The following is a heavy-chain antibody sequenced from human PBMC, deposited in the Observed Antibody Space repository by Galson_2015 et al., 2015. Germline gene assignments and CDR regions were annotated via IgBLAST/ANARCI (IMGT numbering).Heavy chain of an antibody. CDR1: WFTVRGTY. Sequence: LRLSCAASWFTVRGTYLRWFRQSPGKGLEWVSVMYSGGATYYADSMKGRFTISRDRSKNMVYLQMNSLRVEDTAVYYCARDRRDADNYWGQGTRVTVSS. CDR3: ARDRRDADNY. CDR2: MYSGGAT. J-gene: IGHJ1*01. V-gene: IGHV3-53*01. D-gene: IGHD5-24*01.